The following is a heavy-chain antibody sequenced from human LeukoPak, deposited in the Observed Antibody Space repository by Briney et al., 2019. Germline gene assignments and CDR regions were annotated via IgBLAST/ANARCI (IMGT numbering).Heavy chain of an antibody. V-gene: IGHV3-23*01. CDR3: AKERILYSSGWYMGFRYFDY. CDR2: ISGSGGST. Sequence: GGSLRLSCAASGFTFSSYAMSWVRQAPGKGLEWVSAISGSGGSTYYADSVKGRFTISRDNSKNTLYLQMNSLRAEDTAVYYCAKERILYSSGWYMGFRYFDYWGQGTLVTVSS. CDR1: GFTFSSYA. D-gene: IGHD6-19*01. J-gene: IGHJ4*02.